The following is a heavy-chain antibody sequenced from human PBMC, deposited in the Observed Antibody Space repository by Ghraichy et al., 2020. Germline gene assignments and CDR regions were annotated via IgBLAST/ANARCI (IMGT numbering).Heavy chain of an antibody. D-gene: IGHD3-10*01. J-gene: IGHJ4*02. Sequence: GGSLRLSCVASGFIFKDYSMIWVRQAPGKGLECISYISGSGGTTNYADSVKGRFTISRDNSQNTLYLQMNSLRVEDTAVYYCAKRENMVRPPFEYWGQGSLVTVSS. CDR1: GFIFKDYS. V-gene: IGHV3-23*01. CDR2: ISGSGGTT. CDR3: AKRENMVRPPFEY.